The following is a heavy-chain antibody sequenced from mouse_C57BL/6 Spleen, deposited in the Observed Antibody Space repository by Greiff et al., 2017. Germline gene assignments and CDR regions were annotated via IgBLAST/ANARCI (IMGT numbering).Heavy chain of an antibody. J-gene: IGHJ3*01. CDR1: GYTFTSYT. V-gene: IGHV1-4*01. CDR3: ASSAQATQAWFAY. Sequence: QVQLQQSGAELARPGASVKMSCTASGYTFTSYTMHWVKQRPGQGLEWIGYINPSSGYTKYNQKFKDKATSTADKSSSTAYMQLSSLTSEDSAVYYCASSAQATQAWFAYWGQGTLVTVSA. D-gene: IGHD3-2*02. CDR2: INPSSGYT.